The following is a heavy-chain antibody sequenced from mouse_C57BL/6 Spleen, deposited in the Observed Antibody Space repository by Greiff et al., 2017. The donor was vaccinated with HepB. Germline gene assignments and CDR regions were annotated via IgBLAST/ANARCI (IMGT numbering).Heavy chain of an antibody. CDR2: ISDGGSYT. CDR1: GFTFSSYA. Sequence: EVQRVESGGGLVKPGGSLKLSCAASGFTFSSYAMSWVRQTPEKRLEWVATISDGGSYTYYPDNVKGRFTISRDNAKNNLYLQMSHLKSEDTAMYYCARDQYYSNYDWGQGTTLTVSS. V-gene: IGHV5-4*01. J-gene: IGHJ2*01. D-gene: IGHD2-5*01. CDR3: ARDQYYSNYD.